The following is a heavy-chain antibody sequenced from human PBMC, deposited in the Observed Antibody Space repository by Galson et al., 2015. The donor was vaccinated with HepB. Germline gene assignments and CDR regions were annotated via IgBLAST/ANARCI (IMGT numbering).Heavy chain of an antibody. CDR3: VKEGAWFGGDWFDP. D-gene: IGHD3-16*01. Sequence: APGKGLEWVSGINGRGSTTYYADAVKGRFSISRDNSKNTVFLQMDNLKVDDTAIYYCVKEGAWFGGDWFDPWGQGTLVTVS. CDR2: INGRGSTT. V-gene: IGHV3-23*01. J-gene: IGHJ5*02.